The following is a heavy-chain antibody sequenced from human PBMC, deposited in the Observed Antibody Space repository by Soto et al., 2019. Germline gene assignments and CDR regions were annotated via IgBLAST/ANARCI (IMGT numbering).Heavy chain of an antibody. D-gene: IGHD3-22*01. CDR2: ISSSSSYI. CDR3: ARDYYDSSGYLAPLDY. CDR1: GFTFSSYA. V-gene: IGHV3-21*01. J-gene: IGHJ4*02. Sequence: PGGSLRLSCAASGFTFSSYAMHWVRQAPGKGLEWVSSISSSSSYIYYADSVKGRFTISRDNAKNSLYLQMNSLRAEDTAVYYCARDYYDSSGYLAPLDYWSQGTLVTVSS.